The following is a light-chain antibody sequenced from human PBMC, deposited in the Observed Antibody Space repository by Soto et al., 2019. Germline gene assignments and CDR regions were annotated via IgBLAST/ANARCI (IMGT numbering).Light chain of an antibody. J-gene: IGLJ2*01. CDR2: SNN. V-gene: IGLV1-47*02. Sequence: QSVLTQPASVSGSPGQSITISCTGTSSDVGSYNLVSWYQQLPGTAPKLLIYSNNQRPSGVPDRFSGSKSGTSASLAISGLRSEDEADYYCAAWDDSLSGHVVFGGGTKLTVL. CDR3: AAWDDSLSGHVV. CDR1: SSDVGSYNL.